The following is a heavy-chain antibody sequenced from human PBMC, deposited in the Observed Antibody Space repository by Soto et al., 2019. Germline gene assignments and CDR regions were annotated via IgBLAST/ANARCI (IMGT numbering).Heavy chain of an antibody. D-gene: IGHD3-10*01. CDR2: INHSGST. CDR3: ARRFGYYYYYGMDV. J-gene: IGHJ6*02. Sequence: SQTLSLTCSVYVGSFSGYYWSWSRQPPGKGLEWIGEINHSGSTNYNPSLKSRVTISVDTSKNQFSLKLSPVTAADTAVYYCARRFGYYYYYGMDVWGQGTAVTVSS. CDR1: VGSFSGYY. V-gene: IGHV4-34*01.